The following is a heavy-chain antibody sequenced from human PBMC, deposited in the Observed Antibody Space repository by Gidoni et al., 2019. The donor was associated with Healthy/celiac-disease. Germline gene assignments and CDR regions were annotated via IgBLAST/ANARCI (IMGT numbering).Heavy chain of an antibody. J-gene: IGHJ5*02. D-gene: IGHD2-21*02. Sequence: QVQLQESGPGLVKPSEPLSLTCTVSGGSISSYYWSGIRQPPGKGLEWIGYIYYSGSTNYNPSLKSRVTISVDTSKNQFSLKLSSVTAADTAVYYCARSPPLGILSPVTALKGFDPWGQGTLVTVSS. CDR2: IYYSGST. CDR1: GGSISSYY. CDR3: ARSPPLGILSPVTALKGFDP. V-gene: IGHV4-59*08.